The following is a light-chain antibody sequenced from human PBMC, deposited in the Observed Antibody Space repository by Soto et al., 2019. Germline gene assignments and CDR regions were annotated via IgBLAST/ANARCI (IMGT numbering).Light chain of an antibody. CDR3: QQYNSLWT. CDR2: KAS. J-gene: IGKJ1*01. Sequence: DIQMTQSPSTLSASVGDRVTITCRASQSISSWLAWYQQKPGKAPKLQIYKASSLESGVPSRFSGRGSGTEFTLTISSLQPDDFATYYCQQYNSLWTFGQGTKVEIK. V-gene: IGKV1-5*03. CDR1: QSISSW.